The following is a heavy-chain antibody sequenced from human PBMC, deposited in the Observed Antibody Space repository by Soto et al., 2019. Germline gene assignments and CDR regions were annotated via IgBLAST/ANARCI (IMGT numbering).Heavy chain of an antibody. V-gene: IGHV4-59*01. D-gene: IGHD1-26*01. CDR1: GGSISSYY. CDR3: ARVGGSSPYWFDP. Sequence: SETLSLTCTVSGGSISSYYWSWIRQPPGKGLEWIGYIYYSGSTNYNPSLKSRATISVDTSKNQFSLKLSSVTAADTAVYYCARVGGSSPYWFDPWGQGTLVTVSS. CDR2: IYYSGST. J-gene: IGHJ5*02.